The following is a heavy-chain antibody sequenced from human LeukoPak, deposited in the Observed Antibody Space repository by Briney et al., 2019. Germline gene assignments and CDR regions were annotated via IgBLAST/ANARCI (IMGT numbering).Heavy chain of an antibody. J-gene: IGHJ6*03. V-gene: IGHV1-18*01. CDR3: ARDQDYLDV. Sequence: ASVKVSCKASGGTFSSYAISWVRQAPGQGLEWTGWISAYNGNTNYAQKLQGRVTMTTDTSTSTAYMELRSLRSDDTAVYYCARDQDYLDVWGKGTTVTVSS. CDR1: GGTFSSYA. CDR2: ISAYNGNT.